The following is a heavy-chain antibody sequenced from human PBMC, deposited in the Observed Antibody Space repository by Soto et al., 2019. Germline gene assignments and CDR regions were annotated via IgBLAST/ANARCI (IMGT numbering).Heavy chain of an antibody. CDR3: ATLWGQD. D-gene: IGHD3-10*01. CDR1: GGSISSSSYY. J-gene: IGHJ4*02. V-gene: IGHV4-39*01. Sequence: QLQLQESGPGLVKPSETLSLTCTVSGGSISSSSYYWGWIRQPPGKGLEWIGRLYYSGSTYYNPPPKSRVTTSVDTPKNQFSLKLSSVTAAGTPVYYCATLWGQDWGQGTLVTVSS. CDR2: LYYSGST.